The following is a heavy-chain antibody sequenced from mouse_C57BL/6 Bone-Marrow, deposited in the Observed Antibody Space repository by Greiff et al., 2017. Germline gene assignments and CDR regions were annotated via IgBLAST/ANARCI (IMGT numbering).Heavy chain of an antibody. D-gene: IGHD1-1*01. Sequence: VQLQQSGPGLVKPSQSLSLTCSVTGYSITSGYYWNWIRQFPGNKLEWMGYISYDGSNNYNPSLKNRISITRDTSKNQFFLKLNSVTTEDTATYYCARGVTTVVGGGYWGQGTTLTVSS. J-gene: IGHJ2*01. CDR3: ARGVTTVVGGGY. CDR2: ISYDGSN. V-gene: IGHV3-6*01. CDR1: GYSITSGYY.